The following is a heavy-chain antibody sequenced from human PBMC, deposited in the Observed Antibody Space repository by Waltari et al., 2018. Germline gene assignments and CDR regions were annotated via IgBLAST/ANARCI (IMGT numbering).Heavy chain of an antibody. CDR3: ARDPKGTTVIYDAFDL. J-gene: IGHJ3*01. CDR1: GGTFSSYE. V-gene: IGHV1-69*14. CDR2: IIPIFRTP. Sequence: QVHLVQSGAEVKKPGSSVRVSCKASGGTFSSYEFNWVRQAPGQGLEWMGGIIPIFRTPIYAQKFQGRVTITADTSTTTAYMELSSLRFEDTAVYYCARDPKGTTVIYDAFDLWGQGTMVSVSS. D-gene: IGHD4-17*01.